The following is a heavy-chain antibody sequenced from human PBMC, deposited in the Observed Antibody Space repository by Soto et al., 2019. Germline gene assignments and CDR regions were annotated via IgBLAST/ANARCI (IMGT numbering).Heavy chain of an antibody. V-gene: IGHV4-39*01. D-gene: IGHD3-9*01. CDR2: IYYSGST. CDR3: ARLDGSRYAYYVDY. CDR1: GGSISSSSYY. Sequence: QLQLQESGPGLVKPSETLSLTCTVSGGSISSSSYYWGWIRQPPGKGLAWIGRIYYSGSTYYDPSLKSRVTISVDTSKNQFSLKLSSVTAADTAVYYCARLDGSRYAYYVDYWGQGTLVTVSS. J-gene: IGHJ4*02.